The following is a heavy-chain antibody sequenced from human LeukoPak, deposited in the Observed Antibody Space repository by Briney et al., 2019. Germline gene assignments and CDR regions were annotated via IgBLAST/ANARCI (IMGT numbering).Heavy chain of an antibody. CDR1: GFTFSSYA. Sequence: SGGSLRLSCAASGFTFSSYAMHWVRQAPGKGLEWVAVISYDGSNKYYADSVKGRFTISRDNSKNTLYLQMNSLRAEDTAVYYCARVRMVTAIERYFDYWGQGTLVTVSS. CDR3: ARVRMVTAIERYFDY. CDR2: ISYDGSNK. D-gene: IGHD2-21*02. V-gene: IGHV3-30-3*01. J-gene: IGHJ4*02.